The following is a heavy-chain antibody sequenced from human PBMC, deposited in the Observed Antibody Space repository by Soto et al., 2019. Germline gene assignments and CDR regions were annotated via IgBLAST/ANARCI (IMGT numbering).Heavy chain of an antibody. V-gene: IGHV1-69*12. CDR3: ARDAAVGDRGYDLSVY. Sequence: QVQLVQSGAEVKKPGSSVKVSCKASGGTFSSYAISWVRQAPGQGLEWMGGIIPIFGTANYAQKFQGRVTVAVDEATSTADMEPSSLRYEDAAVYYCARDAAVGDRGYDLSVYWGQGTLVTVSS. D-gene: IGHD5-12*01. J-gene: IGHJ4*02. CDR1: GGTFSSYA. CDR2: IIPIFGTA.